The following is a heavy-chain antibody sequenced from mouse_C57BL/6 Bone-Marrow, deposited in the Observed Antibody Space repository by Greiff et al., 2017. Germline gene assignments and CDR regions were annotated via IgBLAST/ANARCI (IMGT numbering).Heavy chain of an antibody. J-gene: IGHJ3*01. V-gene: IGHV2-9-1*01. D-gene: IGHD2-4*01. Sequence: VKGVESGPCLVAPSQSLSITFTVSWFSLTSYALSLVRPPPGKGLELLGVIWTGGGTNYNSALKSRLSISKDNSKSQVFLKMNSLQTDDTARYYCARNSDYDYGGFAYWGQGTLVTVSA. CDR3: ARNSDYDYGGFAY. CDR1: WFSLTSYA. CDR2: IWTGGGT.